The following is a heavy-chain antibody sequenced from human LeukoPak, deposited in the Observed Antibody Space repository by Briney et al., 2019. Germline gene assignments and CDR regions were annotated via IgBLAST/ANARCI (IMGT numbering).Heavy chain of an antibody. CDR1: GGSISTYY. CDR3: ARVSAAGTMIYYGMDV. D-gene: IGHD6-13*01. V-gene: IGHV4-59*08. CDR2: ISYSGST. J-gene: IGHJ6*02. Sequence: SETLSLTCTVSGGSISTYYWSWIRQPPGKGLEWIGYISYSGSTNYNPSLKSRVTISVDTSKNQFSLKLSSVTAADTAVYYCARVSAAGTMIYYGMDVWGQGTTVTVSS.